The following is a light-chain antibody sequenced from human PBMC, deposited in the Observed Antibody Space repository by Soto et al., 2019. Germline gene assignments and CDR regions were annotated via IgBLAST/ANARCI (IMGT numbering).Light chain of an antibody. CDR2: DVT. CDR3: NSYTSSSTVV. CDR1: SSDVGGYNY. J-gene: IGLJ2*01. V-gene: IGLV2-14*03. Sequence: QSALTQPASVSGSPGQSITISCTGTSSDVGGYNYVSWYQHHPGKAPKLMIFDVTNRPSGVSNRFSGSKSGNTASLTISGLQAEDEGDYYCNSYTSSSTVVFGGGTKLTVL.